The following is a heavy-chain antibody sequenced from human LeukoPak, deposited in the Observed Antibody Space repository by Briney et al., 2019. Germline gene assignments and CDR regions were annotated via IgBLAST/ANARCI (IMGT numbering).Heavy chain of an antibody. CDR1: GGSISSYY. V-gene: IGHV4-4*09. CDR3: AILTTVVTAYYFDY. J-gene: IGHJ4*02. CDR2: IYHSGSA. D-gene: IGHD4-23*01. Sequence: SETLSLTCTVSGGSISSYYWSWIRQPPGKGLEWIGYIYHSGSADYNPSIKSRVTISVDTSKSQFSLKLTSVTAADTAVYYCAILTTVVTAYYFDYWGQGTLVTVSS.